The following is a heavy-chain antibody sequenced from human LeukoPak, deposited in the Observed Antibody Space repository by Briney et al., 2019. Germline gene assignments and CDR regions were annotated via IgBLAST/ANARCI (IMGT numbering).Heavy chain of an antibody. CDR1: GYSISGGYY. D-gene: IGHD6-19*01. Sequence: SETLSLTCTVSGYSISGGYYWGWIRQPAGKGLEWIGTIFQSVSTYYNPSLKSRVTTSVDTSKNQFSLKLSSVTAADTAVYYCARNNSNGFDFWSQGTLVTVSS. V-gene: IGHV4-38-2*02. CDR3: ARNNSNGFDF. J-gene: IGHJ4*02. CDR2: IFQSVST.